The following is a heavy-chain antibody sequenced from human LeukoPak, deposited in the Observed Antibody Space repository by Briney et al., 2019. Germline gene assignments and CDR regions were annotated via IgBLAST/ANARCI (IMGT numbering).Heavy chain of an antibody. J-gene: IGHJ3*02. CDR1: GYSFTSYW. D-gene: IGHD5-12*01. CDR3: ARSMGHIVATITGHAFDI. Sequence: GESLKISCKGSGYSFTSYWIGWVRQMPGKGLEWMGSIYPGDSDTRYSPSFQGQVTISADKSISTAYLQWSSLKASDTAMYYCARSMGHIVATITGHAFDIWGQGTMVTVSS. CDR2: IYPGDSDT. V-gene: IGHV5-51*01.